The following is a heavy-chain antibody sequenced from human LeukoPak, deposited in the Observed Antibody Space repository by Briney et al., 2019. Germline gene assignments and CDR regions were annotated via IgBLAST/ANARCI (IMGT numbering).Heavy chain of an antibody. CDR3: AKVGPSTTGTTTSGFDS. J-gene: IGHJ4*02. CDR1: GFTFSSYA. Sequence: PGGSLRLSCAASGFTFSSYAMHWVRQAPGKGLEWVSVISGSGGTTYYADSVKGRFTISRDNSKNTLYLQMSSLRAEDTAVYYCAKVGPSTTGTTTSGFDSWGQGTLVTVSS. V-gene: IGHV3-23*01. CDR2: ISGSGGTT. D-gene: IGHD1-1*01.